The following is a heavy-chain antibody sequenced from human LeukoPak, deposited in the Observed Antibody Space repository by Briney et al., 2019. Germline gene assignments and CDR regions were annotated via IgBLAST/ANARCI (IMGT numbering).Heavy chain of an antibody. CDR1: GFTFSSYA. Sequence: GGSLRLSCAASGFTFSSYAMHWVRQAPGKGLEWVAVISYDGSNKYYADSVKGRFTISRDNSKNTLYLHMNSLRAEDTAVYYCARDESLLRLGTPTSRGQGTLVTVSS. CDR3: ARDESLLRLGTPTS. V-gene: IGHV3-30*04. J-gene: IGHJ4*02. CDR2: ISYDGSNK. D-gene: IGHD3-16*01.